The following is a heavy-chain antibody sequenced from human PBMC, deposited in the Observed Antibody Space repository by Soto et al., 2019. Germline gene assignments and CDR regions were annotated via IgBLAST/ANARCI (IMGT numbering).Heavy chain of an antibody. CDR2: IYSGGST. D-gene: IGHD4-17*01. Sequence: EVQLVETGGGLIQPGGSLRLSCAASGFTVSGNYMSWVRQAPGKGLEWVSVIYSGGSTYYADSVKGRFTISRDNSKNTLYLQMNSLRAEDTAVYYCARGTPDDYGDYVLNYWGQGTLVTVSS. CDR1: GFTVSGNY. CDR3: ARGTPDDYGDYVLNY. V-gene: IGHV3-53*02. J-gene: IGHJ4*02.